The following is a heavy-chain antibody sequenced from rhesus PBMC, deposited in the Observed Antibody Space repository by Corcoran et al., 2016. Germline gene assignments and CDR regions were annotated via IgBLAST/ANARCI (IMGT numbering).Heavy chain of an antibody. Sequence: QLQLQESGPGLVKPSETLSVTCAVSGGSISSSYWSWIRQDPGKGLEWIGYIYGSGSSTNYNPSLKSRVTLSVDTSKNQLSLKLSSVTAADTAVYYCASGNWNRWGQGVLVTVSS. CDR3: ASGNWNR. V-gene: IGHV4-169*02. J-gene: IGHJ4*01. D-gene: IGHD1-26*01. CDR2: IYGSGSST. CDR1: GGSISSSY.